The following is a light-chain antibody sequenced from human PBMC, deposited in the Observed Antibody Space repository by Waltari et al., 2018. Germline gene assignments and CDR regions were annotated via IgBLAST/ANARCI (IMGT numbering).Light chain of an antibody. CDR2: DVR. J-gene: IGLJ3*02. CDR1: SSDIGTYDY. CDR3: SSYTSSSTWV. V-gene: IGLV2-14*03. Sequence: HSALTQAASVSGSPGQSITISCTGTSSDIGTYDYVSWFQQHPGKAPKLMIYDVRNRPLGVSNRFSGSNAGITASLSISGLLAEDEAYYYCSSYTSSSTWVFGGGTKVTVL.